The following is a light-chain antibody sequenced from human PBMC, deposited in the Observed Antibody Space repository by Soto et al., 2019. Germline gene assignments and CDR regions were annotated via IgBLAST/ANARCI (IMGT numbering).Light chain of an antibody. CDR2: GAS. CDR1: QDINSD. V-gene: IGKV1-16*02. J-gene: IGKJ2*01. CDR3: QQSKSHPPT. Sequence: QMTQSPSSLSASVGDSVTITCRASQDINSDLAWYQQRPGEAPKSLIFGASNLLDGVSSKFSGSGSGSEFTLTITSLQPEDSATYFCQQSKSHPPTFGRGTK.